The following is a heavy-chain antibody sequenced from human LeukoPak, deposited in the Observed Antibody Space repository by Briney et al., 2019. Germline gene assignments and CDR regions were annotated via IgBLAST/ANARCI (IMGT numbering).Heavy chain of an antibody. D-gene: IGHD3-3*01. V-gene: IGHV1-24*01. J-gene: IGHJ4*02. CDR3: ATPGVGLRFLEWLPHPFDY. CDR1: GYTLTELS. Sequence: ASVKVSCKVSGYTLTELSMHWVRQAHGKGLEWMGGFDPEDGETIYAQKFQGRVTMTEDTSTDTAYMELSSLRSEDTAVYYCATPGVGLRFLEWLPHPFDYWGQGTLVTVSS. CDR2: FDPEDGET.